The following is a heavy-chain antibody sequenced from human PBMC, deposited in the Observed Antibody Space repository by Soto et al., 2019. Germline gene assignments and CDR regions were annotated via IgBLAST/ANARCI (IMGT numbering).Heavy chain of an antibody. Sequence: SETLSRTCTVAGGSISSYYWSWIRQPPGKGLEWIGYIYYSGSTNYNPSLKSRVTISVDTSKNQFSPKLSSVTAADTAVYYCASGDYHPYFDYWGQGTLVTVS. CDR1: GGSISSYY. D-gene: IGHD4-17*01. CDR3: ASGDYHPYFDY. J-gene: IGHJ4*02. CDR2: IYYSGST. V-gene: IGHV4-59*01.